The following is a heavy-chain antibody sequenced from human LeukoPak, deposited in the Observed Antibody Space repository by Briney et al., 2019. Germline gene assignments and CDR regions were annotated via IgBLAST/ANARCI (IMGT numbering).Heavy chain of an antibody. Sequence: GGSLRLSCAASGFTVSSNYMSWVRQAPGKGLEWVSVIYSGGSTYYADSVKGRFTISRDNSKNTLYLQMNSLRAEDTAVYYCAKDISSSKPYYFDYWGQGALVTVSS. D-gene: IGHD6-13*01. CDR2: IYSGGST. CDR1: GFTVSSNY. CDR3: AKDISSSKPYYFDY. J-gene: IGHJ4*02. V-gene: IGHV3-53*01.